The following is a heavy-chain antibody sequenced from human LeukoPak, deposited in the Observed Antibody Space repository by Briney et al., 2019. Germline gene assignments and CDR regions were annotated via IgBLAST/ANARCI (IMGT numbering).Heavy chain of an antibody. CDR2: IYYSGST. V-gene: IGHV4-59*08. CDR3: ARSPYYSSSWYFNY. D-gene: IGHD6-13*01. Sequence: TSETLSLTCTVSGGSISSYYWSWIRQPPGKALEWIGYIYYSGSTNYNPSLKSRVTISVDTSKNQFSLKLSSVTAADTAVYYCARSPYYSSSWYFNYWGQGALVTVSS. J-gene: IGHJ4*02. CDR1: GGSISSYY.